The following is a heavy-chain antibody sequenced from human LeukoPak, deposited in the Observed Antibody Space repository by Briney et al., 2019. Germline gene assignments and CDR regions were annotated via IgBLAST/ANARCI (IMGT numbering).Heavy chain of an antibody. CDR2: IWYDGSNK. CDR3: ARVFIPYDSSGYNWFDP. J-gene: IGHJ5*02. V-gene: IGHV3-33*01. CDR1: GFTLSSYG. D-gene: IGHD3-22*01. Sequence: GGSLRLSCAASGFTLSSYGMHWVRQAPGKGLEWVAVIWYDGSNKYYADSVEGRFTISRDNSKNTLYLQMNSLRAEDTAVYYCARVFIPYDSSGYNWFDPWGQGTLVTVSS.